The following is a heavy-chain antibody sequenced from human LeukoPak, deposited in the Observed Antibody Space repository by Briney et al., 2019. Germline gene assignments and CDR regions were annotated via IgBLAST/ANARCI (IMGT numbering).Heavy chain of an antibody. CDR3: ARDPPGMVRLRFDY. Sequence: ASVKVSCKASGYTFTSYGISWVRQAPGQGLEWMGWISAYNGNTSYAQKLQGRVTMTTDTSTSTAYMELRSLRSDDTAVYYCARDPPGMVRLRFDYWGQGTLVTVSS. D-gene: IGHD4/OR15-4a*01. V-gene: IGHV1-18*04. J-gene: IGHJ4*02. CDR2: ISAYNGNT. CDR1: GYTFTSYG.